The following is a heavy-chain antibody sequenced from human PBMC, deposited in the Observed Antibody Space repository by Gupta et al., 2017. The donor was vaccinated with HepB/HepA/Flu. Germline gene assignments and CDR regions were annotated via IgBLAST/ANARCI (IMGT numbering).Heavy chain of an antibody. CDR1: AFTFSNYA. V-gene: IGHV3-23*01. CDR2: ISGSGVST. D-gene: IGHD1-26*01. CDR3: ARTSGTYHTYFDY. Sequence: EVRLLESGGGLVQPGGSLRLSCAASAFTFSNYAMSWVRQAPGEGLEWVSSISGSGVSTYYEDSVKGRFTITRDNSKNTLYLQLNNLRAEDTAVYYCARTSGTYHTYFDYWGQGTLVIVSS. J-gene: IGHJ4*02.